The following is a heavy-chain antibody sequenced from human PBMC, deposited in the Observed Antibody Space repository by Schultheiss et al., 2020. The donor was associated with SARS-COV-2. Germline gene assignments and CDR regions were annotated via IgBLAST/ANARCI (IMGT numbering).Heavy chain of an antibody. V-gene: IGHV3-23*01. Sequence: GGSLRLSCAASGFTFSSFAMSWVRQAPGKGLEWVSAISGSGGSTYYADSVKGRFTISRDNSKNTLYLQINSLRAEDTAVYYCAPLSLDSSTVYWGQGTLVTVSS. CDR3: APLSLDSSTVY. CDR2: ISGSGGST. J-gene: IGHJ4*02. CDR1: GFTFSSFA. D-gene: IGHD6-19*01.